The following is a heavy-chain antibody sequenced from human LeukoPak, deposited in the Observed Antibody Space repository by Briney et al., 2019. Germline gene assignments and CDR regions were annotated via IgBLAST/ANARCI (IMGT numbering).Heavy chain of an antibody. D-gene: IGHD4-17*01. J-gene: IGHJ4*02. CDR2: IYSGGNT. V-gene: IGHV3-53*01. CDR3: AGRPHGDHPFFDY. CDR1: GFTVRSNY. Sequence: GRSLRLSCAASGFTVRSNYMSWVRQAPGKGLEWVSLIYSGGNTYYADSVKGRFTISRDNSKNTLYLQMNSLRAEDTAVYFCAGRPHGDHPFFDYWGQGTLVSASS.